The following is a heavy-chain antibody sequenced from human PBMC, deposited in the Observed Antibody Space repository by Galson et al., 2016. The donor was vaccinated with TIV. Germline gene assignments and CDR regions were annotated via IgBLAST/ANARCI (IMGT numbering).Heavy chain of an antibody. CDR3: ARDSGYDSIGYSPSGY. V-gene: IGHV3-30*04. D-gene: IGHD3-22*01. CDR2: ISYDGSLK. CDR1: GFTLSAYP. J-gene: IGHJ4*02. Sequence: SLRLSCAASGFTLSAYPMHWVRQAPGKGLEWVAVISYDGSLKYYEASVKGRFTIAKDNSKNTLYLQMNSLRAEDTAAYYCARDSGYDSIGYSPSGYWGQGTLVTVSS.